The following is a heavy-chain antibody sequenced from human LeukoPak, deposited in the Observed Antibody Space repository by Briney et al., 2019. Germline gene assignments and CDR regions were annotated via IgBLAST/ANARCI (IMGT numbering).Heavy chain of an antibody. Sequence: GGSLRLSCAASGFTFSSYAMSWVHQAPGKGLEWVSAISGSGGSTYYADSVKGRFTISRDNSKNTLYLQMNSLRAEDTAVYYCAKVSRPYSNYVGFDYWGQGTLVTVSS. V-gene: IGHV3-23*01. CDR1: GFTFSSYA. D-gene: IGHD4-11*01. CDR2: ISGSGGST. J-gene: IGHJ4*02. CDR3: AKVSRPYSNYVGFDY.